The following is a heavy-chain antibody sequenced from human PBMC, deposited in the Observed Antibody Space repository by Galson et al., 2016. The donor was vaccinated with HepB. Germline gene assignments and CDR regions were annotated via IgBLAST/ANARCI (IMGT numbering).Heavy chain of an antibody. CDR1: EFTFSCCG. CDR2: ISSSSSSI. J-gene: IGHJ4*02. CDR3: VRQSRGHYDSNGYLGFLDF. D-gene: IGHD3-22*01. Sequence: SLRLSCAASEFTFSCCGMHWVRQAPGKGLEWVAVISSSSSSISYADSVRGRFTISRDNAKNSLFLQMNSPRAEDTAVYYCVRQSRGHYDSNGYLGFLDFWGQGTLVTVSS. V-gene: IGHV3-21*01.